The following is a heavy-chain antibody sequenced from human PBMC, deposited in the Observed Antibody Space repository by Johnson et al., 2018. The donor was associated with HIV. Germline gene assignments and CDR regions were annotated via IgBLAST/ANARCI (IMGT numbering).Heavy chain of an antibody. Sequence: QVQLVESGGGVVQPGTSLRLSCAASGFTFSSYGIHWVRQAPGKGLEWVAFIWHDGRDVYYADSVKGRFTVSRDNSKNTLYLQVNSLRAEDTAVYYCAGDRVAGSSGAFDIWGQGTMVTVSS. CDR1: GFTFSSYG. V-gene: IGHV3-33*01. D-gene: IGHD6-19*01. J-gene: IGHJ3*02. CDR2: IWHDGRDV. CDR3: AGDRVAGSSGAFDI.